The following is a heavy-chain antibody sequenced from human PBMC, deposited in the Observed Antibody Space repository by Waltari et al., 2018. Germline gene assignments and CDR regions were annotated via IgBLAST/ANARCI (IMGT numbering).Heavy chain of an antibody. CDR1: GFTFDDYA. J-gene: IGHJ3*02. CDR2: ISWNSGSI. Sequence: EVQLVESGGGLVQPGRSLRLSCAASGFTFDDYAMHWVRQAPGKGLEWVSGISWNSGSIGYADSVKGRFTISRDNAKNSLYLQMNSLRAEDMALYYCAKEVSHAFDIWGQGTMVTVSS. CDR3: AKEVSHAFDI. V-gene: IGHV3-9*03.